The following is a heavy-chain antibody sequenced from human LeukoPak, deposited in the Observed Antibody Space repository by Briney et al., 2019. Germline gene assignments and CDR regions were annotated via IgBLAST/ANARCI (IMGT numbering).Heavy chain of an antibody. J-gene: IGHJ4*02. CDR2: INPNSGGT. V-gene: IGHV1-2*06. D-gene: IGHD1-1*01. CDR1: GGTFSSYA. Sequence: ASVKVSCKASGGTFSSYAISWVRQAPGQGLEWVGRINPNSGGTDYALKFQGRVTMTRDTSITTAYLELSRLTSDDTAVYYCARARSGTQDYWGQGTLVTVSS. CDR3: ARARSGTQDY.